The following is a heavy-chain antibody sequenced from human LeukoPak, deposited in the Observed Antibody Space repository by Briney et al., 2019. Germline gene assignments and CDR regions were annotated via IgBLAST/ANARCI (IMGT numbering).Heavy chain of an antibody. CDR1: GGSISSYY. D-gene: IGHD2-21*01. J-gene: IGHJ4*02. Sequence: SETLSLTCTVSGGSISSYYWSWIRQPPGKGLEWIGEINHSGSTNYNPSLKSRVTISVDTSKNQFSLKLSSVTAADTAVYYCVRDHIGLIPDFWGQGALVSVSS. CDR3: VRDHIGLIPDF. CDR2: INHSGST. V-gene: IGHV4-34*01.